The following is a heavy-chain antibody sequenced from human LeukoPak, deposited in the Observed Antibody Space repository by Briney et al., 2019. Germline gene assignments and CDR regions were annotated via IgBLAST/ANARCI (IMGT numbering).Heavy chain of an antibody. Sequence: GGSLRLSCGASGFTVSSNSVTWVRQAPGKGLEWVSVIYSGGSIYYADSVKGRFTISRDNSKNTLYLQMSSLRAEDTAVYFCARDVAYHYYMDVWGKRTTVTVSS. J-gene: IGHJ6*03. CDR2: IYSGGSI. CDR1: GFTVSSNS. CDR3: ARDVAYHYYMDV. V-gene: IGHV3-53*01.